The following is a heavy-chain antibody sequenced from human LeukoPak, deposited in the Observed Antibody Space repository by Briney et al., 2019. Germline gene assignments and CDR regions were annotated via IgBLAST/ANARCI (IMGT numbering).Heavy chain of an antibody. D-gene: IGHD6-19*01. J-gene: IGHJ4*02. CDR3: ARGLKTYSSGWSRPLGY. Sequence: ASVKVSCKASGYTFTSYDINWVRQATGQGLEWMGWMNPNSGNTSYAQKFQGRVTMTRNTSISTAYMELSSLRSEDTAVYYCARGLKTYSSGWSRPLGYWGQGTLVTVSS. CDR2: MNPNSGNT. V-gene: IGHV1-8*01. CDR1: GYTFTSYD.